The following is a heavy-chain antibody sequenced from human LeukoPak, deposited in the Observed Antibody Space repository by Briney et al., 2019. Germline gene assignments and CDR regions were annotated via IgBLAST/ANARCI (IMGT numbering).Heavy chain of an antibody. CDR1: GGSMSSSH. CDR2: IHYTGSA. V-gene: IGHV4-59*08. D-gene: IGHD1-26*01. J-gene: IGHJ3*02. Sequence: PSETLSPTCTVSGGSMSSSHWSWIRQSPGKGLEWIAYIHYTGSANYNPSLKSRVTISVDTSKNQLSLQLSSVTAADTAAYFCARQPSGTYSFDIWGQGTMVTVSS. CDR3: ARQPSGTYSFDI.